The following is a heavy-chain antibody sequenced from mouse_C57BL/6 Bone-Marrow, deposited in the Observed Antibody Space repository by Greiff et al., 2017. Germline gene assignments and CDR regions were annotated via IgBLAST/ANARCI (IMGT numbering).Heavy chain of an antibody. Sequence: QVQLKQSGTELVKPGASVKLSCKASGYTFTSYWMHWVKQRPGQGLEWIGNINPSNGGTNYNEKFKSKATLTVDKSSSTAYMQLSSLTSEDSAVYYCAREDGKGRAMDYWGQGTSVTVSS. CDR3: AREDGKGRAMDY. V-gene: IGHV1-53*01. J-gene: IGHJ4*01. D-gene: IGHD2-1*01. CDR1: GYTFTSYW. CDR2: INPSNGGT.